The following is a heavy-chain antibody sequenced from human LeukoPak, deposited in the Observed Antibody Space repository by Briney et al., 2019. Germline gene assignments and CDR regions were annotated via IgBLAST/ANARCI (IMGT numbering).Heavy chain of an antibody. V-gene: IGHV3-48*03. CDR3: ARGRYSH. Sequence: PEGSLRLSCAASGFTFSSYEMNWVRQAPGKGLEWLSYISSSGSPIFYAGSVKGRFTISRDDAKNSLYLQMNSLRAEDTAVYYCARGRYSHWGQGTLVTVSS. CDR2: ISSSGSPI. J-gene: IGHJ4*02. D-gene: IGHD6-13*01. CDR1: GFTFSSYE.